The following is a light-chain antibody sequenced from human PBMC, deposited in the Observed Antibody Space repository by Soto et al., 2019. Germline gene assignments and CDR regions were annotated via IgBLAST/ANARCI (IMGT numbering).Light chain of an antibody. Sequence: DIVMTQSPLSLPVTPGEPASLSCSSSQSLLQSNGYNYLDWYLPKPGQSPQLLIYFGSYRASGVPDRFSGSGSGTDFTLKIRRVEAEDVGVYYCMQSQQSPPTFGQGTKVEI. CDR3: MQSQQSPPT. V-gene: IGKV2-28*01. J-gene: IGKJ1*01. CDR1: QSLLQSNGYNY. CDR2: FGS.